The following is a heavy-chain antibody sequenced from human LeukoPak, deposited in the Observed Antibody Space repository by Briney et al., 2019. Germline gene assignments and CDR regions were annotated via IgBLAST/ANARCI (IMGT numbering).Heavy chain of an antibody. D-gene: IGHD2-2*01. CDR3: ARGWCSSTSCYESWRYYYYYGMDV. V-gene: IGHV4-4*09. Sequence: SETLSLTCTVSGGSISSYYWSWIRQPPGKGLEWIGYIYTSGSTNYNPSLKSRVTISVDTSKNQFSLKLSSVTAADTAVYYCARGWCSSTSCYESWRYYYYYGMDVWGQGTTVTVSS. CDR1: GGSISSYY. J-gene: IGHJ6*02. CDR2: IYTSGST.